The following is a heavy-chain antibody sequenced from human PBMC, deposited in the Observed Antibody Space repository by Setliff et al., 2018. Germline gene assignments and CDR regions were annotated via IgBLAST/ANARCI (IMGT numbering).Heavy chain of an antibody. J-gene: IGHJ4*02. CDR1: GFTFDDYA. V-gene: IGHV3-9*03. Sequence: PGGSLRLSCAASGFTFDDYAMHWVRQAPGKGLEWVSGISWNSGIVAYADSVKGRFTISRDDAKNSLYLQMNSLRAEDMALYYCAKGTFSDFWSGDYYDYWGQGTLVTVSS. CDR2: ISWNSGIV. CDR3: AKGTFSDFWSGDYYDY. D-gene: IGHD3-3*01.